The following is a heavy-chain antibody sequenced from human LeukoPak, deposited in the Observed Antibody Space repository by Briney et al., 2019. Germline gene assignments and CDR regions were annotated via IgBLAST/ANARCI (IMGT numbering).Heavy chain of an antibody. CDR2: INHSGST. CDR1: GGSFSGYY. V-gene: IGHV4-34*01. Sequence: SSETLSLTCAVYGGSFSGYYWSWIRQPPGKGLEWIGEINHSGSTNYNPSLKSRVSISVDTSKNQFSLKLSSVTAADTAVYYCARGRGYGMDVWGQGTTVTVSS. CDR3: ARGRGYGMDV. J-gene: IGHJ6*02.